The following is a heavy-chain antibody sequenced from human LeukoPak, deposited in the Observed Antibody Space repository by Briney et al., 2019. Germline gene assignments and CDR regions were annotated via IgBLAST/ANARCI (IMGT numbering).Heavy chain of an antibody. CDR2: MNPNSGST. J-gene: IGHJ4*02. V-gene: IGHV1-8*01. CDR1: GYSFTSYD. D-gene: IGHD1-7*01. Sequence: ASVKVSCKASGYSFTSYDIYWVRQATGQGLEWVAWMNPNSGSTGYAQKFQGRVTMTRNTSISTAYMELSSLTSEDTAVYYCARNYALDVWGQGTLVTVSS. CDR3: ARNYALDV.